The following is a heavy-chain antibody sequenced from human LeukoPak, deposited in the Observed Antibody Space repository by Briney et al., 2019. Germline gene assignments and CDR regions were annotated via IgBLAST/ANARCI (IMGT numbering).Heavy chain of an antibody. CDR2: IYHSGNT. CDR1: GYSLSSGSY. J-gene: IGHJ4*02. D-gene: IGHD6-19*01. V-gene: IGHV4-38-2*02. CDR3: ARDPKQWLVGNYFDY. Sequence: SETLSLTCTVSGYSLSSGSYWGWIRQPPGKGLEWIGSIYHSGNTYYNPSLKSRVTISVDTSKNQFSLKLSSVTAADTAVYYCARDPKQWLVGNYFDYWGQGTLVTVSS.